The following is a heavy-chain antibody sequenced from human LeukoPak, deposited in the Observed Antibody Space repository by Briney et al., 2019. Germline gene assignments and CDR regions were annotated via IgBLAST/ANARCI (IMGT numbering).Heavy chain of an antibody. CDR1: GFNFSSYA. CDR3: AKDIGCSGGSRFYYYYGMDV. V-gene: IGHV3-23*01. J-gene: IGHJ6*04. Sequence: GGSLRLSCAASGFNFSSYAMSWVRQAPGKGLEWVSAINGSGGSTYYADSVKGRFTISRDNSKNMLYLQMSSLRTEDTAVYYCAKDIGCSGGSRFYYYYGMDVGGEGTTVSASS. D-gene: IGHD2-15*01. CDR2: INGSGGST.